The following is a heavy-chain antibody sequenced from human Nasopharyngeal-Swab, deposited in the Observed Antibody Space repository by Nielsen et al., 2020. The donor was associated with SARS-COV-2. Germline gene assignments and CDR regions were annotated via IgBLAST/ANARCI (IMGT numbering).Heavy chain of an antibody. J-gene: IGHJ4*02. Sequence: ASVKVSCKASGYIFTSYRINWVRQAPGQGLEWMGWISAYNGNTNYAQKLQGRVTMTTDTSTSTAYMELKSLRSDDTAVYYCASDRGAVTQPLHFDYWGQGTLVTVSS. CDR3: ASDRGAVTQPLHFDY. CDR2: ISAYNGNT. V-gene: IGHV1-18*01. CDR1: GYIFTSYR.